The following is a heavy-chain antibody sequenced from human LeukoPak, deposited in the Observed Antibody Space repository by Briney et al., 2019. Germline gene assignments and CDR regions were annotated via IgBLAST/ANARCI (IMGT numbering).Heavy chain of an antibody. J-gene: IGHJ4*02. Sequence: ASVKVSCKASGYTFTNYDINWVRQATGQGLEWMGWMNSDSGNTGYGRKFQGRVTLTRDTSINTAYMELSSLRSEDTAVYYCARGDYWGQGTLVTVSS. CDR2: MNSDSGNT. CDR1: GYTFTNYD. V-gene: IGHV1-8*01. CDR3: ARGDY.